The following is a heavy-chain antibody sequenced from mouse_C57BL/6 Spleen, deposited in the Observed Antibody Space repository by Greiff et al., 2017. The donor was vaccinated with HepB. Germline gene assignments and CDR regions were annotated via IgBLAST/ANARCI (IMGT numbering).Heavy chain of an antibody. CDR1: GFTFSSYA. Sequence: EVMLVESGGGLVKPGGSLKLSCAASGFTFSSYAMSWVRQTPEKRLEWVATISDGGSYTYYPDNVKGRFTISKDNAKNNLYLQMSHLKSEDTAMYYCARDDYYFDYWGQGTTVTVSS. CDR3: ARDDYYFDY. J-gene: IGHJ2*01. CDR2: ISDGGSYT. V-gene: IGHV5-4*01.